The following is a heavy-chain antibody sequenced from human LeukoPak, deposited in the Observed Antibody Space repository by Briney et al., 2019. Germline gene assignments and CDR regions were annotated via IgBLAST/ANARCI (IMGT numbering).Heavy chain of an antibody. CDR1: GFAFDDYA. V-gene: IGHV3-9*01. Sequence: GRSLRLSCAASGFAFDDYAMHWVRQAPGKGLEWVSGISVNGHIDYADSVKGRFTISRDNAKNSLYLQMNSLRAEDTALYYCVPGYDSSGYPYSDAFDIWGQGTMVTVSS. D-gene: IGHD3-22*01. CDR2: ISVNGHI. J-gene: IGHJ3*02. CDR3: VPGYDSSGYPYSDAFDI.